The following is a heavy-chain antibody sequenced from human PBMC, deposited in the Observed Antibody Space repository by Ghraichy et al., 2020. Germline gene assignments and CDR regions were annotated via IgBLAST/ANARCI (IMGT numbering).Heavy chain of an antibody. Sequence: GESLNISCAASGFTFSNSWMTWVRQAPGKGLEWVANIKQDASAKYYVDSVEGRFTISRDNAKNSLYLQMNSLRAEDTAVYYCGREASRSIDSWGQGTLVTVSS. J-gene: IGHJ4*02. CDR3: GREASRSIDS. CDR2: IKQDASAK. CDR1: GFTFSNSW. V-gene: IGHV3-7*01. D-gene: IGHD1-26*01.